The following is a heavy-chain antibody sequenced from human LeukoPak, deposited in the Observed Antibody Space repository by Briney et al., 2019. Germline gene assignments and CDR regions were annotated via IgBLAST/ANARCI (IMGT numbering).Heavy chain of an antibody. CDR1: GGSISSSTYY. CDR2: IYYTGNT. Sequence: NPSETLSLTCTVSGGSISSSTYYWGWIRQPPGTGLEWIGSIYYTGNTYYNPSLKGRVTISVDTSKNQFSLKLSSVTAADTAVYYCARQLNNNYYFDYWGQGTLVTVSS. V-gene: IGHV4-39*01. J-gene: IGHJ4*02. CDR3: ARQLNNNYYFDY. D-gene: IGHD1-1*01.